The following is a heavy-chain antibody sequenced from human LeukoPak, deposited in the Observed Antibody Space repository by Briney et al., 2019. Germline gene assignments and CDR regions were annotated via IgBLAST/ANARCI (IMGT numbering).Heavy chain of an antibody. D-gene: IGHD2-2*01. J-gene: IGHJ5*02. V-gene: IGHV6-1*01. CDR2: TYYRSNWYN. CDR1: WDSVSSNSAA. Sequence: SQTLSLTCAISWDSVSSNSAAWNWIRQSPSRGLEWLRRTYYRSNWYNNYTVSVKSRITINADTSKNQFSLQLNSVTPEDTAVYYCARSLPATVGNWFDPWGQGTLVIVSS. CDR3: ARSLPATVGNWFDP.